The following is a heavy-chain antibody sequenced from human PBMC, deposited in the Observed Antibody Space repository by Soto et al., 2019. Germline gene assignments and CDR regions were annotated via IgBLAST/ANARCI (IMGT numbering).Heavy chain of an antibody. V-gene: IGHV1-69*01. D-gene: IGHD4-17*01. CDR3: ARDHPGGNYGDYSYGMDV. CDR1: GGTFSSYA. CDR2: IIPIFGTA. J-gene: IGHJ6*02. Sequence: QVQLVQSGAEVKKPGSSVKVSCKASGGTFSSYAISWVRQAPGQGLEWMGGIIPIFGTANYAQKFQGRVTITADEATSTAYMELSRLRSDDTAVYYCARDHPGGNYGDYSYGMDVWGQGTTVTVSS.